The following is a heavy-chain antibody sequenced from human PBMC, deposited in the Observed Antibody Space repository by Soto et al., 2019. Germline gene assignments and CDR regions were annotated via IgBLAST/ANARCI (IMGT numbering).Heavy chain of an antibody. J-gene: IGHJ6*03. D-gene: IGHD3-10*01. CDR3: ARGPYYYGSGSYYKFPYYYMDV. CDR2: INHSGST. Sequence: PSETLSLTCAVYGGSFSGYYCSWIRQPPGKGLEWIGEINHSGSTNYNPSLKSRVTISVDTSKNQFSLKLSSVTAADTAVYYCARGPYYYGSGSYYKFPYYYMDVWGKGTTVTV. V-gene: IGHV4-34*01. CDR1: GGSFSGYY.